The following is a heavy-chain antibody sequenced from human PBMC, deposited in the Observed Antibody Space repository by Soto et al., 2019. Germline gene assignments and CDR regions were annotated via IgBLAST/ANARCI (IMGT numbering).Heavy chain of an antibody. Sequence: GASVKVSCKVSGYTLTELSMHWVRQAPGKGLEWMGGFDPEDGETIYAQKFQGRVTMTEDTSTDTAYMELSSLRSEDTAVYYCATGSTYYYGSGSYYPFDYWGQGTLVTVPQ. D-gene: IGHD3-10*01. V-gene: IGHV1-24*01. CDR2: FDPEDGET. CDR3: ATGSTYYYGSGSYYPFDY. J-gene: IGHJ4*02. CDR1: GYTLTELS.